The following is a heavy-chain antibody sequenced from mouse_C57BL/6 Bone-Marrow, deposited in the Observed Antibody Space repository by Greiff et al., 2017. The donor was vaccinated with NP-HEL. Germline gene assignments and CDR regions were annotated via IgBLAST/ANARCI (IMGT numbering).Heavy chain of an antibody. D-gene: IGHD1-1*01. V-gene: IGHV10-1*01. J-gene: IGHJ3*01. Sequence: EVKVEESGGGLVQPKGSLKLSCAASGFSFNTYAMNWVRQAPGKGLEWVARIRSKSNNYATYYADSVKDRFTISRDDSESMLYLQMNNLKTEDTAMYYGVRHDYGSSYGFAYWGQGTLVTVSA. CDR1: GFSFNTYA. CDR2: IRSKSNNYAT. CDR3: VRHDYGSSYGFAY.